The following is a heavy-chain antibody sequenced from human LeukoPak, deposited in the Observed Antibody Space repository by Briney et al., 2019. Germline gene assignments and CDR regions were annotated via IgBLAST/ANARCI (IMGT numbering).Heavy chain of an antibody. V-gene: IGHV1-18*01. D-gene: IGHD6-6*01. J-gene: IGHJ6*02. CDR2: ISAYSGHT. CDR1: GYTFTIYG. Sequence: GASVKVSCRASGYTFTIYGITWVRQAPGQGLEWMGWISAYSGHTNYAQKLQGRVTMTTDTSTTTAYTELRSLRSDDTAVYYCARRISSSSGPYGMDVWGQGTSVTVSS. CDR3: ARRISSSSGPYGMDV.